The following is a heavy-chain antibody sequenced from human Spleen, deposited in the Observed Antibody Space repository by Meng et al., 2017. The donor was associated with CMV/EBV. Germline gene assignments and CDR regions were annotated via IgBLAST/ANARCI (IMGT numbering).Heavy chain of an antibody. J-gene: IGHJ4*02. CDR1: GFTFSSYA. V-gene: IGHV3-23*01. Sequence: GESLKISCAASGFTFSSYAMSWVRQAPGKGLDWVSSISGGGGTTYYADSVKGRFTISRDSSKNTLYLQMNSLRAEDTAVYYCARGGYCSSTSCNGDYWGQGTLVTVSS. D-gene: IGHD2-2*01. CDR3: ARGGYCSSTSCNGDY. CDR2: ISGGGGTT.